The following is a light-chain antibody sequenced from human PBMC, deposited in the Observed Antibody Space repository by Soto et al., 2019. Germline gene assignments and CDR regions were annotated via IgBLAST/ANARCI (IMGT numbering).Light chain of an antibody. J-gene: IGLJ1*01. V-gene: IGLV1-40*01. CDR2: GDS. Sequence: QSSLRQPPSVSGAPGQRVTISCTGSSSNIGAGYDVNWYQQLPETAPKLLIFGDSNRPSGVPDRFSGSKSGTSASLVITGLQADAEADYYCQSNDTGLSGSDVFATGTKVTVL. CDR1: SSNIGAGYD. CDR3: QSNDTGLSGSDV.